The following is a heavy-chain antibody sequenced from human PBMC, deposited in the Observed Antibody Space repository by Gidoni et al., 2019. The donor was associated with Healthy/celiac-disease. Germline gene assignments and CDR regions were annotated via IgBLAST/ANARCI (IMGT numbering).Heavy chain of an antibody. V-gene: IGHV1-2*02. CDR2: INPNSGGT. CDR3: ARWDRGVIMNAIDY. Sequence: QVQLVQSGAEVKKPGASVTVSCTSSGYTFTGYYMHWVRQAPGQGLEWMGWINPNSGGTNYAQKFQGRVTMTRDTSISTAYMELSRLRSDDTAVYYCARWDRGVIMNAIDYWGQGTLVTVSS. J-gene: IGHJ4*02. D-gene: IGHD3-10*01. CDR1: GYTFTGYY.